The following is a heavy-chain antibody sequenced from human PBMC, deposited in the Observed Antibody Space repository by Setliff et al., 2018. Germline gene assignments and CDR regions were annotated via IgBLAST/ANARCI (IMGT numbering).Heavy chain of an antibody. D-gene: IGHD1-26*01. J-gene: IGHJ4*02. CDR2: VGYNGNT. CDR3: ARWGENSGRPDWRAFDI. CDR1: GGSINNYH. Sequence: SETLSLTCTVSGGSINNYHWNWIRQPPGKGLEWIGYVGYNGNTHYNPSLNSRVTMSVDTSKNQFSLKLTSVSAADTAVYYCARWGENSGRPDWRAFDIWGQGTLVTVSS. V-gene: IGHV4-59*01.